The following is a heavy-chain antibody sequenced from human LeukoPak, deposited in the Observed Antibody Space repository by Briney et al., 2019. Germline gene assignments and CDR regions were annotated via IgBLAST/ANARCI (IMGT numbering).Heavy chain of an antibody. CDR2: IRYDGSNK. Sequence: GGSLRLSCAASGFTFSSYGMHLVRQAPGKGLEGVAFIRYDGSNKYYADSVKGRFTISRDNSKNTLYLQMNSLRAEDTAVYYCAKDSADIVVVPAAPNDYWGQGTLVTVSS. CDR1: GFTFSSYG. J-gene: IGHJ4*02. CDR3: AKDSADIVVVPAAPNDY. V-gene: IGHV3-30*02. D-gene: IGHD2-2*01.